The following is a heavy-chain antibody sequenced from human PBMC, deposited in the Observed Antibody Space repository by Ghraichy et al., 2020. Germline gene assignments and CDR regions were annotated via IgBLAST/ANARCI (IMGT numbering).Heavy chain of an antibody. Sequence: LSLTCAASGFTFDDYTMHWVRQAPGKGLEWVSLISWDGGSTYYADSVKGRFTISRDNSKNSLYLQMNSLRTEDTALYYCAKDIGSSSSGDDWYFDLWGRGTLVTVSS. CDR3: AKDIGSSSSGDDWYFDL. CDR2: ISWDGGST. CDR1: GFTFDDYT. J-gene: IGHJ2*01. D-gene: IGHD6-13*01. V-gene: IGHV3-43*01.